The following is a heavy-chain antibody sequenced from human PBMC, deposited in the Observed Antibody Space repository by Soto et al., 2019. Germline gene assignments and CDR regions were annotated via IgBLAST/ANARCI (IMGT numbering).Heavy chain of an antibody. Sequence: GGSLRISCAASGFTFNSYAMSCVRQAPGKGLEGGSPIRGSGDMTYYADSVEGRFTISRDNFTNTLFLQMNRLRAEDTAVYYCAKAAMAKLFEYWGHGTMLTVSS. CDR3: AKAAMAKLFEY. V-gene: IGHV3-23*01. CDR1: GFTFNSYA. D-gene: IGHD5-18*01. J-gene: IGHJ4*01. CDR2: IRGSGDMT.